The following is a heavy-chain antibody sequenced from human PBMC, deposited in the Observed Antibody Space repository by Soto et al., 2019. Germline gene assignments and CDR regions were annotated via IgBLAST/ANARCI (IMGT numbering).Heavy chain of an antibody. CDR2: IIPIFGTA. V-gene: IGHV1-69*01. CDR1: GGTFSSYA. CDR3: ARDPSSIAARRGYYYYGMDV. D-gene: IGHD6-6*01. Sequence: QVQLVQSGAEVKKPGSLVKVSCKASGGTFSSYAISWVRQAPGQGLEWMGGIIPIFGTANYAQKFQGRVTITADESTSTAYMELSSLRSEDTAVYYCARDPSSIAARRGYYYYGMDVWGQGTTVTVSS. J-gene: IGHJ6*02.